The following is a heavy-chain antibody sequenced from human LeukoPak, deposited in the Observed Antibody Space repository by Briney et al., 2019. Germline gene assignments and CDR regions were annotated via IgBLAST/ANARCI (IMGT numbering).Heavy chain of an antibody. CDR1: GYSFTTYW. D-gene: IGHD3-22*01. CDR3: ARRLGSRGYYYATHAFDM. J-gene: IGHJ3*02. Sequence: GESLKISCRGSGYSFTTYWIAWVRQMPGKGLEWMGITYPEDSDSRYSPSFQGQVTMSADKSISTAYLQWSSLKASDTAMYFCARRLGSRGYYYATHAFDMWGQGTMVTVSP. V-gene: IGHV5-51*01. CDR2: TYPEDSDS.